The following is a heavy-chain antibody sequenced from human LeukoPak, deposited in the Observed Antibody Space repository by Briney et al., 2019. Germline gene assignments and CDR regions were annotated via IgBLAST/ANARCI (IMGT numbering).Heavy chain of an antibody. D-gene: IGHD1-26*01. CDR2: ISYDGSNK. CDR3: AKDLIGFMVGATYYYGMDV. Sequence: PGGSLRLSCVASGFTFSNYAMSWVRQAPGKGLEWVAVISYDGSNKYYADSVKGRFTISRDNSKNTLYLQMNSLRAEDTAVYYCAKDLIGFMVGATYYYGMDVWGQGTTVTVSS. V-gene: IGHV3-30*18. CDR1: GFTFSNYA. J-gene: IGHJ6*02.